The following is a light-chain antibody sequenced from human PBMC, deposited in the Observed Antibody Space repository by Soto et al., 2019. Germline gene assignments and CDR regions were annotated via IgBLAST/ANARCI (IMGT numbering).Light chain of an antibody. V-gene: IGKV3-20*01. CDR3: QQYGSSPTIT. CDR1: QTVRNNY. CDR2: DAS. Sequence: EFVFTQSPGTLSLSPGERATLSCRASQTVRNNYLAWYQQKPGQAPRLLIYDASSRATGIPARFSGSGSGTDLTLTISSLEPADFAVYYCQQYGSSPTITFGQGTRLEIK. J-gene: IGKJ5*01.